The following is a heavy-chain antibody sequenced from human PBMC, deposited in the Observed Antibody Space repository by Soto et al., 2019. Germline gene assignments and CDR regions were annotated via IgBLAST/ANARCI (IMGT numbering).Heavy chain of an antibody. CDR1: GYTFTNYA. CDR3: ASSSTSTTVYGY. D-gene: IGHD4-17*01. J-gene: IGHJ4*02. CDR2: INGGYGNT. V-gene: IGHV1-3*01. Sequence: QVQLVQSGAEVKKPGASVKLSCKASGYTFTNYAMHWVRQAPGQRLEWMGWINGGYGNTEYSQKFQGRVTITRDTSASTRYMELSSLRSDDTGVYFCASSSTSTTVYGYWGQGTLVTVSS.